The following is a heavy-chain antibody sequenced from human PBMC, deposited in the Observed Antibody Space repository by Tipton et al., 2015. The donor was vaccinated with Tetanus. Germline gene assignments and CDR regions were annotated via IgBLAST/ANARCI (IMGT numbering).Heavy chain of an antibody. CDR2: ISWNSGSI. CDR1: GFTFDDYA. V-gene: IGHV3-9*01. J-gene: IGHJ6*02. CDR3: AKDTGVTPHYGMDV. Sequence: SLRLSCAASGFTFDDYAMHWVRQAPGKGLEWVSGISWNSGSIGYADSVKGRFTISRDNAKNSLYLQMNSLRAEDTALYYCAKDTGVTPHYGMDVWGQGTTFTVSS. D-gene: IGHD2-21*02.